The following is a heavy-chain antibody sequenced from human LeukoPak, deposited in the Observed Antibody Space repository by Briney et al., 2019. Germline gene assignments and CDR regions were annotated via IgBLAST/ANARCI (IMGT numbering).Heavy chain of an antibody. CDR1: GGSFSRYY. CDR2: IDHRGDT. D-gene: IGHD1-1*01. CDR3: ARGATISETGYFDF. V-gene: IGHV4-34*01. Sequence: SETLSLTCAVYGGSFSRYYWSWIRQSPGKGLEWIAEIDHRGDTNYNPSVKSRVTISVDTSKNQFSLRVRSLSAADTAVYYCARGATISETGYFDFWGQGTLVTVSS. J-gene: IGHJ4*03.